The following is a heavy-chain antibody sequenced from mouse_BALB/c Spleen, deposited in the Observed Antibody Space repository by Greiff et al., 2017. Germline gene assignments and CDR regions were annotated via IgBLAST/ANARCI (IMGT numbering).Heavy chain of an antibody. V-gene: IGHV2-6-7*01. CDR1: GFSLTGYG. D-gene: IGHD2-4*01. Sequence: VKLQESGPGLVAPSQSLSITCTVSGFSLTGYGVNWVRQPPGKGLEWLGMIWGDGSTDYNSALKSRLSISKDNSKSQVFLKMNSLQTDDTARYYCASDRGITGGYYAMDYWGQGTSVTVSS. J-gene: IGHJ4*01. CDR3: ASDRGITGGYYAMDY. CDR2: IWGDGST.